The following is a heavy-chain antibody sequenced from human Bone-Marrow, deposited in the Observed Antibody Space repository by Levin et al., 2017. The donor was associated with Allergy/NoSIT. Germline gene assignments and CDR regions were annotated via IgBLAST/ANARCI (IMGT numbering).Heavy chain of an antibody. CDR1: GFTFDDYA. J-gene: IGHJ4*02. V-gene: IGHV3-9*01. CDR2: ITWNSGSI. CDR3: VKDRCTNGVCQGDY. Sequence: SGGSLRLSCAASGFTFDDYAMHWVRQAPGKGLEWVSGITWNSGSIGYADSVKGRFTVSRDNAKNSLYLQMNSLRAEDSALYYCVKDRCTNGVCQGDYWGQGTLVTVSS. D-gene: IGHD2-8*01.